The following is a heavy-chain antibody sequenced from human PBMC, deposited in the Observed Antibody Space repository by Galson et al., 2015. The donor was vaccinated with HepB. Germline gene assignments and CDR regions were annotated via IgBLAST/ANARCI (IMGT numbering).Heavy chain of an antibody. CDR1: GFTFSSYA. D-gene: IGHD4-17*01. CDR2: ISHDGSNK. Sequence: SLRLSCAASGFTFSSYAMHWVRQAPGKGLEWVAVISHDGSNKYYADSVKGRFTISRDNSKNTLYLQMNSLRAEDTAVYYCARGVYYGDYAGYYYGMDVWGQGTTVTVSS. J-gene: IGHJ6*02. CDR3: ARGVYYGDYAGYYYGMDV. V-gene: IGHV3-30-3*01.